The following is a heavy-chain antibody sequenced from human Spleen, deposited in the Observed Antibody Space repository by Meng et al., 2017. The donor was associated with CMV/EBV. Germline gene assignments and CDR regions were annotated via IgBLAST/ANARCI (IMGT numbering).Heavy chain of an antibody. CDR1: GNTVRSYI. Sequence: SVKVSCKASGNTVRSYIISWVRQAPGQGLEWVGGITPILGIENYAQKFQGRVTITADKSTNTAYMELTNLRFEDTAVYYCARGYSSGWHSSDWGQGTLVTVS. CDR3: ARGYSSGWHSSD. CDR2: ITPILGIE. V-gene: IGHV1-69*10. J-gene: IGHJ4*02. D-gene: IGHD6-19*01.